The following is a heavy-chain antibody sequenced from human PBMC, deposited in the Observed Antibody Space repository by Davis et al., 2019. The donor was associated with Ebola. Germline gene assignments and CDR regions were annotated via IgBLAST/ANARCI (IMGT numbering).Heavy chain of an antibody. CDR2: ISGSGGST. V-gene: IGHV3-23*01. D-gene: IGHD2-2*01. J-gene: IGHJ4*02. Sequence: GESLKISCAASGFTFSSYAMSWVRQAPGKGLEWVSAISGSGGSTYYADSVKGRFTISRDNSKNTLYLQMNSLRAEDTAVYYCARETPTLESVPAAIGSWGYWGQGTLVTVSS. CDR1: GFTFSSYA. CDR3: ARETPTLESVPAAIGSWGY.